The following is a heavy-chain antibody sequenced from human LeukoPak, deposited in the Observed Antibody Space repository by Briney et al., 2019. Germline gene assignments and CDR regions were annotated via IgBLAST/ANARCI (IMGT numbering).Heavy chain of an antibody. Sequence: SRTLSLTCTVSGGSISSGSYYWSWIRQPAGKGLEWIGRIYTSGSTNYNPSLKSRVTISVDTSKNQFSLKLSSVTAADTAVYYCARISITVVPAAIVSDAFDIWGQGTMVTVSS. D-gene: IGHD2-2*01. CDR3: ARISITVVPAAIVSDAFDI. CDR2: IYTSGST. J-gene: IGHJ3*02. CDR1: GGSISSGSYY. V-gene: IGHV4-61*02.